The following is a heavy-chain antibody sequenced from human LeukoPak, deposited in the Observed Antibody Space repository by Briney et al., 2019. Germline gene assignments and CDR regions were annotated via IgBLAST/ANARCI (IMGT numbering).Heavy chain of an antibody. D-gene: IGHD1-14*01. J-gene: IGHJ4*02. V-gene: IGHV3-21*04. Sequence: GGSLRLSCLASGFSFNSYTMNWVREAPGKGLEWVSTISPVSSYTWYAESVKGRFTISRDNSKNTLYLQMNSLRAEDTAVYYCAKADARKFSDGPLDYWGQGTLVTVSS. CDR2: ISPVSSYT. CDR1: GFSFNSYT. CDR3: AKADARKFSDGPLDY.